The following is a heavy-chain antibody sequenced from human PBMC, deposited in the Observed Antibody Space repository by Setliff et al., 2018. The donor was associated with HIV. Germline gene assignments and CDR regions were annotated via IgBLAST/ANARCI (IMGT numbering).Heavy chain of an antibody. CDR1: GFDFTSYT. J-gene: IGHJ4*02. CDR3: AKTPLY. V-gene: IGHV3-21*04. Sequence: PGESLKISCAASGFDFTSYTMTWVRQAPGKGLEWVASISPGGSFMYYGDSIQGRFTISRDDAKSSLYLQMNSLKVEDTAVYYCAKTPLYWGQGTLVTVSS. CDR2: ISPGGSFM.